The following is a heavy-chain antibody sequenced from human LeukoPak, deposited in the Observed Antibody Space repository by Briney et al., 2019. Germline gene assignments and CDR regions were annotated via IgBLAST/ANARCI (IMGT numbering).Heavy chain of an antibody. D-gene: IGHD5-18*01. CDR2: IYYSGST. CDR1: GGSISSYY. Sequence: PSETLSLTCTVSGGSISSYYWSWIRQPPGKGLEWIGSIYYSGSTNYNPSLKSRVTISVDTSKNQFSLKLSSVTAADTAVYYCARDPEVDTGTGPRFDYWGQGTLVTVSS. CDR3: ARDPEVDTGTGPRFDY. J-gene: IGHJ4*02. V-gene: IGHV4-59*01.